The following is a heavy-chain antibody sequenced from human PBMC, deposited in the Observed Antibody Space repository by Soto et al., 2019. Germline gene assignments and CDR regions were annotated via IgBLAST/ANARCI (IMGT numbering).Heavy chain of an antibody. CDR2: IYPGDSDI. Sequence: GESLKISCQAFGYSFTTSWLGWVRQMPGKGLEWMGLIYPGDSDIKYSPSFEGQVTISADKSISTAYLQWNSLKISDTAIYYCARLNDFWSGRMFDLWGQGTLVTVYS. V-gene: IGHV5-51*01. CDR3: ARLNDFWSGRMFDL. J-gene: IGHJ5*02. D-gene: IGHD3-3*01. CDR1: GYSFTTSW.